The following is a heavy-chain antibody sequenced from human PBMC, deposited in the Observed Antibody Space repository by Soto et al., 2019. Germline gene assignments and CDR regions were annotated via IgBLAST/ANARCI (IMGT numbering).Heavy chain of an antibody. D-gene: IGHD2-15*01. V-gene: IGHV1-69*01. CDR3: ARVLARDYGMDV. Sequence: AGRVCYESSGRTCSSYASNWVRQAPGQGLEWMGGIITIFGTANYAQKFQGRVTITADESTSTAYLELSSLRSEDPAVYYCARVLARDYGMDVWGQGPKVSVSS. CDR2: IITIFGTA. J-gene: IGHJ6*02. CDR1: GRTCSSYA.